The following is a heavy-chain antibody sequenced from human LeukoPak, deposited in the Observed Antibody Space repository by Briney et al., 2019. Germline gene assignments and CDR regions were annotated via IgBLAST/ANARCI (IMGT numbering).Heavy chain of an antibody. CDR3: ARGDSALAGFDP. V-gene: IGHV1-3*01. J-gene: IGHJ5*02. CDR2: INAGNGNT. CDR1: GYTFTSYA. Sequence: GASVKVSCKASGYTFTSYAMHWVRQAPGQRLEWMGWINAGNGNTKYSQKFQGRVTITRDTSASTAYMELSSLRSEDTAVHYCARGDSALAGFDPWGQGTLVTVSS. D-gene: IGHD2-15*01.